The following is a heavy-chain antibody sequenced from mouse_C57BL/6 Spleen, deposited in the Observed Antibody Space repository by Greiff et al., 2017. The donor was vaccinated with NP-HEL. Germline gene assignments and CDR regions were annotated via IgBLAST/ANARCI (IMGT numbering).Heavy chain of an antibody. CDR1: GFSFNTYA. J-gene: IGHJ4*01. CDR2: IRSKSNNYAT. Sequence: EVQGVESGGGLVQPKGSLKLSCAASGFSFNTYAMNWVRQAPGKGLEWVARIRSKSNNYATYYADSVKDRFTISRDDSESMLYLQMNNMKTEDTAMYYCVRHEFDGYGAMDYWGQGTSVTVSS. CDR3: VRHEFDGYGAMDY. V-gene: IGHV10-1*01. D-gene: IGHD2-3*01.